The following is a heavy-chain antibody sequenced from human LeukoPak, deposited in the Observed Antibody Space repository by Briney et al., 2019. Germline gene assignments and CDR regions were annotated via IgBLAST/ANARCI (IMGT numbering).Heavy chain of an antibody. Sequence: GGSLRLSCAASGFTVSSNYMNWVRQAPGKGLEWVSVNYSGGSTYYADSVKGRFTISRDNSKNTLYLQMNTLRAEDTAVYYCARRYSSGWWIDYWGQGTLVTVSS. CDR2: NYSGGST. J-gene: IGHJ4*02. V-gene: IGHV3-53*01. CDR3: ARRYSSGWWIDY. CDR1: GFTVSSNY. D-gene: IGHD6-19*01.